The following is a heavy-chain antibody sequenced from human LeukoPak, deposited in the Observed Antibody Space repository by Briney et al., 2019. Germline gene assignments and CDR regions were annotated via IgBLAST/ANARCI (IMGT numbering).Heavy chain of an antibody. CDR3: AKTLRDLEWLTGELDV. V-gene: IGHV3-7*03. J-gene: IGHJ6*02. CDR1: GFTFSSYW. D-gene: IGHD3-3*01. Sequence: PGGSLRLSCAASGFTFSSYWMSWVRQAPGKGLEWVANIKQDGSEKYYVDSVKGRFTISRDNAKNSLYLQMNSLRAEDTAIYYCAKTLRDLEWLTGELDVWGQGTTVTVSS. CDR2: IKQDGSEK.